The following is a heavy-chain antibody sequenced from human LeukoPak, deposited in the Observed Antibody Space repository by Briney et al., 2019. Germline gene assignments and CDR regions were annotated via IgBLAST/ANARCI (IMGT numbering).Heavy chain of an antibody. CDR1: GGSISSYY. J-gene: IGHJ3*02. Sequence: SSETLSLTCTVSGGSISSYYWSWIRQPPGKGLEWIGYIYYSGSTNYNPSLKSRDTISVDTSKNQFSLKLSSVTAADTAVYYCARVGYCSSTSCPAPHAFDIWGQGTMVTVSS. D-gene: IGHD2-2*01. CDR2: IYYSGST. V-gene: IGHV4-59*01. CDR3: ARVGYCSSTSCPAPHAFDI.